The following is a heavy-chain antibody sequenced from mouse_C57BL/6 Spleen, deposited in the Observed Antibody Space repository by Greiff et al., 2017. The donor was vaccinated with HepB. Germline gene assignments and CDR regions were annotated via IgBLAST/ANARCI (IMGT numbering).Heavy chain of an antibody. D-gene: IGHD2-2*01. Sequence: VQLQQSGPVLVKPGASVKMSCKASGYTFTDYYMNWVKQSHGKSLEWIGVINPYNGGTSYNQKFKGKATLTVDKSSSTAYMELNSLTSEDSAVYYCARTYGSRDYFDYWGQGTTLTVSS. V-gene: IGHV1-19*01. CDR3: ARTYGSRDYFDY. J-gene: IGHJ2*01. CDR1: GYTFTDYY. CDR2: INPYNGGT.